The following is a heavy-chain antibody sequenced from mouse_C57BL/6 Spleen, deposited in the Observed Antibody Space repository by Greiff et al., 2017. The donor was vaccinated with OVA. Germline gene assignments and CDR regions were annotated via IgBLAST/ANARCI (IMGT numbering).Heavy chain of an antibody. J-gene: IGHJ2*01. CDR1: GYTFTDYY. Sequence: EVQLQQSGPELVKPGASVKISCKASGYTFTDYYMNWVKQSHGKSLEWIGDINPNNGGTSYNQKFKGKATLTVDKSSSTAYMELRSLTSEDSAVYYCARRGSNPYFDDWGQGTTLTVSS. D-gene: IGHD2-5*01. CDR2: INPNNGGT. V-gene: IGHV1-26*01. CDR3: ARRGSNPYFDD.